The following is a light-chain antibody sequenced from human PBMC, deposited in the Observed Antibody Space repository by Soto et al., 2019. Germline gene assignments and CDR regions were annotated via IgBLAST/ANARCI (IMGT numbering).Light chain of an antibody. J-gene: IGKJ4*01. Sequence: EIVLTQSPATLSLSPGERATLSCRASQTVRNNFAWYQQRPGQAPRLLIYDASSRATGIPARFSGSGSGTDFTLTISSLEPDDFAVYYCQQHSNWPLTFGGGTKVEIK. V-gene: IGKV3-11*01. CDR1: QTVRNN. CDR3: QQHSNWPLT. CDR2: DAS.